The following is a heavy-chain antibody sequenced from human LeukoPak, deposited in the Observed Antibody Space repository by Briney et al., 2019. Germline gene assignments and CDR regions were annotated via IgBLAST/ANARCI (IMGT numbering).Heavy chain of an antibody. V-gene: IGHV3-30*04. CDR3: VMSGVDY. CDR1: GFTFSSYA. J-gene: IGHJ4*02. Sequence: GRSLRLSCAASGFTFSSYAMHWVRQAPGKGLEWVAVISYDGSNKCYADSVKGRFTISRDNSKNTLYLQMNSLRAEDTAVYYCVMSGVDYWGQGTLVTVSS. CDR2: ISYDGSNK. D-gene: IGHD3-16*01.